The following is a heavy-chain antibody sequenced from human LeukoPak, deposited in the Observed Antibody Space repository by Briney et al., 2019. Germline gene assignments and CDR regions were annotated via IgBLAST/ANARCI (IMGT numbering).Heavy chain of an antibody. CDR1: GGSISSSSYY. CDR3: ARGGALWTMMN. CDR2: IYYSGNT. J-gene: IGHJ4*02. D-gene: IGHD1-1*01. V-gene: IGHV4-39*07. Sequence: SDTLSLTCSVSGGSISSSSYYWGWIRQPPGKGLEWIGSIYYSGNTYYNPSLKSRVAILIDTSKNQFSLKLNSVTAADTAVYYCARGGALWTMMNWGQGALGTVSS.